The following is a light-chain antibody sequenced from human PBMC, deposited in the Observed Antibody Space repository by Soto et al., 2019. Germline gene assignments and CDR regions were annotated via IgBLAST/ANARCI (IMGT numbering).Light chain of an antibody. V-gene: IGKV3-20*01. Sequence: EIVLTQSPGTLSLSPGERATLSCRASQSVSSSYLAWYQQKPGQAPRLLIYGASSRATAIPDRFSGSGSGTDFTLNISRLEPEDFAVYYCQQYGSSPTWTFGQGTKVEIK. CDR2: GAS. J-gene: IGKJ1*01. CDR1: QSVSSSY. CDR3: QQYGSSPTWT.